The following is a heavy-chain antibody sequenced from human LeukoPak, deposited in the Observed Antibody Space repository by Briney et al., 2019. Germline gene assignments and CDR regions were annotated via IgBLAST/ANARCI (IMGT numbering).Heavy chain of an antibody. Sequence: GGSLRLSCAASGFTLSSYWMSWVRQAPGKGLEWVANIKQDGSEKYYVDSVKGRFTISRDNAKNSLYLQMNSLRAEDTAVYYCARLLAYYYYMDVWGKGTTVTVSS. CDR2: IKQDGSEK. V-gene: IGHV3-7*01. CDR1: GFTLSSYW. D-gene: IGHD3-3*02. J-gene: IGHJ6*03. CDR3: ARLLAYYYYMDV.